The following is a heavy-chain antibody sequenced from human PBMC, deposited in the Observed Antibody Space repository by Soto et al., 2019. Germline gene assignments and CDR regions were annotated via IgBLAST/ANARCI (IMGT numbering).Heavy chain of an antibody. D-gene: IGHD6-13*01. J-gene: IGHJ3*02. CDR2: ISAYNGNT. CDR3: AREDGYSRRGGAFDI. V-gene: IGHV1-18*04. Sequence: ASVKVSCKASGYTFTSYGIRWVRQAPGQGLEWMGWISAYNGNTNYAQKLQGRVTMTTDTSTRTAYMELRSLRSDDTAVYYCAREDGYSRRGGAFDIWGQGTMVTVSS. CDR1: GYTFTSYG.